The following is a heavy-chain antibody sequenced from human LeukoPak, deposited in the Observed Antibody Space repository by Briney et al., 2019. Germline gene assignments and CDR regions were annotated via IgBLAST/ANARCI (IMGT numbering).Heavy chain of an antibody. CDR1: GGTFSSYA. D-gene: IGHD2-2*01. CDR3: ARGFHREYQLLWEEDY. V-gene: IGHV1-69*05. J-gene: IGHJ4*02. CDR2: IIPIFGTA. Sequence: SVKVSCKASGGTFSSYAISWVRQAPGQGLEWMGGIIPIFGTANYAQKFQGRVTITMDESTSTAYMELSSLRSEDTAVYYCARGFHREYQLLWEEDYWGQGTLVTVSS.